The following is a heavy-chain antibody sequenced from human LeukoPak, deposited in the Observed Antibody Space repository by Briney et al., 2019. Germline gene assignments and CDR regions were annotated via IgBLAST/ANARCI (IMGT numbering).Heavy chain of an antibody. Sequence: PGGSLRLSCAASGFTFDDYAMHWVRQAPGKGLEWVSGISWNSGSIGYADSVKGRFTISRDNAKNSLYLQMNSLRAEDTALYYCAKERGEYDSSGYNYYFDYWGQGTLVTVSS. D-gene: IGHD3-22*01. J-gene: IGHJ4*02. CDR2: ISWNSGSI. CDR3: AKERGEYDSSGYNYYFDY. CDR1: GFTFDDYA. V-gene: IGHV3-9*01.